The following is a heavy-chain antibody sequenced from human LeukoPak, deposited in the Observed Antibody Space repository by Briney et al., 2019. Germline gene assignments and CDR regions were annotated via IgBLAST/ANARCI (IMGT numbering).Heavy chain of an antibody. D-gene: IGHD6-19*01. V-gene: IGHV4-4*02. J-gene: IGHJ4*02. Sequence: SGTLSLTYAVSGGSISSSNWWSWVRQPPGKGLEWIGEIYHSGSTNYNPSLKSRVTISVDKSKNQFSLKLSSVTAADTAVYYCARDGQWPILGYFDYWGQGTLVTVSS. CDR2: IYHSGST. CDR1: GGSISSSNW. CDR3: ARDGQWPILGYFDY.